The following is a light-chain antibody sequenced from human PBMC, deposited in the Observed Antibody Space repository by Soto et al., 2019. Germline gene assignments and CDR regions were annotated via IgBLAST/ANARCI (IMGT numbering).Light chain of an antibody. J-gene: IGKJ3*01. Sequence: DIQMTQSPSSLSASVGDRVTITCRASQSISSHLNWYQQRPGKAPKLLIFGASSLQTGVPSRFSGRGSGTDFTLSISSLQPEDIATYYCQQYDNLPFTFGPGTKVDIK. CDR3: QQYDNLPFT. CDR1: QSISSH. CDR2: GAS. V-gene: IGKV1-33*01.